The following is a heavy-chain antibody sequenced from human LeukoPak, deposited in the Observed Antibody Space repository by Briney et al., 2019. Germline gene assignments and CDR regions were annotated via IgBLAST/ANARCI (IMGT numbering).Heavy chain of an antibody. V-gene: IGHV4-34*01. CDR3: ARRGITMARGVIISLYYFDY. Sequence: SETLSLTCAVYGGSFSGYYWSWIRQPPGKGLEWIGEINHSGNTNYNSSLKSRVTISLDTSKNQISLRLSSVTAADTAVYYCARRGITMARGVIISLYYFDYWGQGTLVTVSS. J-gene: IGHJ4*02. CDR1: GGSFSGYY. D-gene: IGHD3-10*01. CDR2: INHSGNT.